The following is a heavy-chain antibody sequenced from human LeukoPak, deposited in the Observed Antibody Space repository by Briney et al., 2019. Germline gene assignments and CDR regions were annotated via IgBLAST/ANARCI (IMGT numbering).Heavy chain of an antibody. CDR3: ASSPRLTTSWFLFDS. V-gene: IGHV4-59*08. Sequence: PSETLSLTCSVSGDSFSNYYWTWIRQPTGKGLEWIGYVYYSGSTNYNPSLKTRLHLSVDTSKNRFSLKLSSVTAADTAVYYCASSPRLTTSWFLFDSWGHGTLVTVSS. D-gene: IGHD2-2*01. CDR2: VYYSGST. J-gene: IGHJ5*01. CDR1: GDSFSNYY.